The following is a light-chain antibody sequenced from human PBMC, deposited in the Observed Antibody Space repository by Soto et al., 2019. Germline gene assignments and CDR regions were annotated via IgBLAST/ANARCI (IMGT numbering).Light chain of an antibody. CDR1: QSVTYN. CDR2: DAS. J-gene: IGKJ5*01. Sequence: ETVLTQSPATLSASPGERVTLSCRATQSVTYNLAWYQQRPGQAPRLLIYDASNRATGIPARFSGSGSGTDFTLTISSLEPEDFAVYYCQQRSNWPPTFGQGTRLEIK. CDR3: QQRSNWPPT. V-gene: IGKV3-11*01.